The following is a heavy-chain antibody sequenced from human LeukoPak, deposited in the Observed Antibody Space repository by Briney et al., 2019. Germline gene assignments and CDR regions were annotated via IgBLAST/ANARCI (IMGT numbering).Heavy chain of an antibody. J-gene: IGHJ6*02. CDR2: IYPGDSDT. CDR1: GYRFTDYW. V-gene: IGHV5-51*01. D-gene: IGHD2-2*01. CDR3: ARLGYCSSRSCYYGMDV. Sequence: GESLKISCKGSGYRFTDYWIGWVRQMPGKGLECMGIIYPGDSDTRYSPSFQGQVTISADKSISTAYLQWSSLKASDTAMYYCARLGYCSSRSCYYGMDVWGQGTTVTVSS.